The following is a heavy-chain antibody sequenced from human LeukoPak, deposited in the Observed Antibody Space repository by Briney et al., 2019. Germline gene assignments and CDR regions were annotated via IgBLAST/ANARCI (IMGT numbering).Heavy chain of an antibody. D-gene: IGHD2-2*01. V-gene: IGHV3-23*01. CDR3: ARHPEPGYCSSTSCHESYFDY. CDR1: GFTFSSCA. J-gene: IGHJ4*02. Sequence: GGSLRLSCAASGFTFSSCAMSWVRQAPGKGLEWVSAISGSGGRPYYADSVKGRFTISRDNSKNTLYLQMNSLRAEDTAVYYCARHPEPGYCSSTSCHESYFDYWGQGTLDTVSS. CDR2: ISGSGGRP.